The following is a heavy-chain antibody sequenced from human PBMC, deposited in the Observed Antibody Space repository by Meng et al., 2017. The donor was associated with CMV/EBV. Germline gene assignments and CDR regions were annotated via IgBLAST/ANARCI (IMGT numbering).Heavy chain of an antibody. CDR3: TRVQGDVVVPGSLRDYYYYGMDV. D-gene: IGHD2-2*01. Sequence: GESLKISCAASGFTFSNAWMSWVRQAPGKGLEWVGFIRSKAYGGTTEYAASVKGRFTISRDDSKSIAYLQMNSLKTEDTAVYYCTRVQGDVVVPGSLRDYYYYGMDVWGQGTTVTVSS. CDR1: GFTFSNAW. CDR2: IRSKAYGGTT. V-gene: IGHV3-49*04. J-gene: IGHJ6*02.